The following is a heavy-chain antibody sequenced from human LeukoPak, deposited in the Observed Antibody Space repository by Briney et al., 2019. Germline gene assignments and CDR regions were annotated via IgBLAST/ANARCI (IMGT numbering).Heavy chain of an antibody. CDR2: MNPNTGDT. D-gene: IGHD6-19*01. Sequence: ASVKVSCKSSGYIFTSYHINWVRQAAGQGLEWMGWMNPNTGDTGYAQKFKGRVTMTRNTSISTDYMELSSLRSEDTAVYYCARPSGGWYYYYMDVWGKGTTVTVSS. V-gene: IGHV1-8*01. CDR3: ARPSGGWYYYYMDV. J-gene: IGHJ6*03. CDR1: GYIFTSYH.